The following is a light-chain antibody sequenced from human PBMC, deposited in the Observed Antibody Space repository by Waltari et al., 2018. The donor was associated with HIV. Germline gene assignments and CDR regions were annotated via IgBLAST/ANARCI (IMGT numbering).Light chain of an antibody. CDR3: SSYTTSNSHVL. V-gene: IGLV2-14*01. CDR1: SSDVGDYNY. J-gene: IGLJ3*02. Sequence: QSALTQPASVSGSLGQSITISCTGASSDVGDYNYVSWYQQHPGKAPKVMIFEVSIRPSGVSDRFSGSKSGNPASLTISGVQPEDEADYYCSSYTTSNSHVLFGGGTKVTVL. CDR2: EVS.